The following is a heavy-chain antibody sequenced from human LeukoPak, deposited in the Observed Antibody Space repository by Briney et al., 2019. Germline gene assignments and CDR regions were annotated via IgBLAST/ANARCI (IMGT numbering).Heavy chain of an antibody. CDR1: GFTFSSYG. D-gene: IGHD3-9*01. CDR2: IRYDGSNK. J-gene: IGHJ6*03. V-gene: IGHV3-30*02. Sequence: GGSLRLSCAASGFTFSSYGMHWVRQAPGKGLEWVAFIRYDGSNKYYADSVKGRFTISRDNSKNTLYLQMNSLRAEDTAVYYCAKGPILTGLRYMDVWGKGTTVTISS. CDR3: AKGPILTGLRYMDV.